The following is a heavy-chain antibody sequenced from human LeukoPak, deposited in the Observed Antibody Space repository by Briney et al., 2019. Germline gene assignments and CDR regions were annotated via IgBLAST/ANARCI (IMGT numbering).Heavy chain of an antibody. Sequence: PGGSLRLSCSASGFNVSSNYLSWVRQAPGAGLEWVSDLYSGGSTYYADSVKGQFTISRDNSKNTLYLQMNSLRAEDTAVYYCARAYYDFWSGYPYFDYWGQGTLVTVSS. CDR1: GFNVSSNY. CDR2: LYSGGST. D-gene: IGHD3-3*01. V-gene: IGHV3-53*01. J-gene: IGHJ4*02. CDR3: ARAYYDFWSGYPYFDY.